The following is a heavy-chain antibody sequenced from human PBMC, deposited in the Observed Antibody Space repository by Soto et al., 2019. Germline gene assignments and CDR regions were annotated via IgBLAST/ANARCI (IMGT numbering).Heavy chain of an antibody. J-gene: IGHJ4*02. Sequence: QVQLVQSGAEVKKPGASVKVSCKASGYTFTGYYMHWVRQAPGQGLEWMGWINPNSGGTNYAQKFQGRVTMTRDTSISTAYMELSSLRSEDTAVYYCARAFTGIAVAGYYFDYWGQGTLVTVSS. D-gene: IGHD6-19*01. CDR1: GYTFTGYY. CDR3: ARAFTGIAVAGYYFDY. V-gene: IGHV1-2*02. CDR2: INPNSGGT.